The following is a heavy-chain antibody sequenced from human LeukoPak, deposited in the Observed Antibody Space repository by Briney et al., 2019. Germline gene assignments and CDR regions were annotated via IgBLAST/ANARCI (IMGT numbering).Heavy chain of an antibody. CDR2: INHSGST. D-gene: IGHD6-13*01. V-gene: IGHV4-34*01. CDR3: ARRPYSSSWSREGWFDP. J-gene: IGHJ5*02. CDR1: DGSFSGYY. Sequence: PSETLSLTCAVYDGSFSGYYWSWIRQPPGKGLEWIGEINHSGSTKYNTSLKSRVTISVDTSKNQFSLRLSSVTAADTAVYYCARRPYSSSWSREGWFDPWGQGTLVTVSS.